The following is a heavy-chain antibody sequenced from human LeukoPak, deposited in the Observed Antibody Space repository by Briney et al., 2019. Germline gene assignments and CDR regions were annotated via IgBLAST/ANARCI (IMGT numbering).Heavy chain of an antibody. J-gene: IGHJ5*01. V-gene: IGHV3-30*02. Sequence: GGSLRLSCAASGFSFSFYAMHWVRQAPGKGLEWLTIIWYDGSNSYYADSVKGRFTISRDNSRNTLYLQMNSLRPEDTAIYYCAKDGNGEGWLDSWGQGTLVTVSS. CDR2: IWYDGSNS. CDR1: GFSFSFYA. D-gene: IGHD7-27*01. CDR3: AKDGNGEGWLDS.